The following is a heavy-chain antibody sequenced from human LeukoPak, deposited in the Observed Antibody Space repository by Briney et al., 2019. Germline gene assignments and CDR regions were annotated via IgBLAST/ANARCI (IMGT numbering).Heavy chain of an antibody. CDR3: ARDPGVRLGEPGGLDS. CDR2: IYYTGSI. V-gene: IGHV4-31*03. J-gene: IGHJ5*01. D-gene: IGHD3-16*01. Sequence: KSSETLSLTCTVSGDSLSGGVSTWSWVRQHPGKGLEWIGHIYYTGSIFYNPSLESRAVISTDTTKNELSLKVRSVTAADSAVYYCARDPGVRLGEPGGLDSWGHGILVTVSS. CDR1: GDSLSGGVST.